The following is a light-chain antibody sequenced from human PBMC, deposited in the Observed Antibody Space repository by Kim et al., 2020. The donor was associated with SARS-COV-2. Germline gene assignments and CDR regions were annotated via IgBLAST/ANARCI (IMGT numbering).Light chain of an antibody. Sequence: QSITISCTGTSSDIGSYNLVFWYRQYPGKAPQLIIYDVTNRPSGVANRFSGSKSGNTASLTISGLQAEDEAHYYCSSYTSSSTPYVFATGTKVTVL. CDR1: SSDIGSYNL. J-gene: IGLJ1*01. CDR2: DVT. CDR3: SSYTSSSTPYV. V-gene: IGLV2-14*03.